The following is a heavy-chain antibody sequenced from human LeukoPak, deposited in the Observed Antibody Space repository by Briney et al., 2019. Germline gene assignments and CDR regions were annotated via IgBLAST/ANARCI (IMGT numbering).Heavy chain of an antibody. D-gene: IGHD3-10*01. CDR1: GGSLSGYY. V-gene: IGHV4-34*01. J-gene: IGHJ6*02. Sequence: SETLSLTCAVYGGSLSGYYWSGIPQPPGKGLEWIGEINHSGSTNYNPSLKSRVTISVDTSKNQFSLKLSSVTAADTAVYYCARDWAHYHGSGSPYGMDVWGQGTTVTVSS. CDR3: ARDWAHYHGSGSPYGMDV. CDR2: INHSGST.